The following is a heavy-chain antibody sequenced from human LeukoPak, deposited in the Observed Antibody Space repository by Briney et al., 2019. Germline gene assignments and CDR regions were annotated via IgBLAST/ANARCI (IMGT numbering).Heavy chain of an antibody. J-gene: IGHJ4*02. CDR2: VNAGGDT. V-gene: IGHV4-34*01. Sequence: SETLSLTRAVYGGSFTGHYWTWIRQPPGKGLEWIGEVNAGGDTYYNPSLGSRVTISLDTSKDQFSLRLNSVTAADTALYYCASGEDCSGGSCYRPLDYWGQGTLVTVPS. D-gene: IGHD2-15*01. CDR3: ASGEDCSGGSCYRPLDY. CDR1: GGSFTGHY.